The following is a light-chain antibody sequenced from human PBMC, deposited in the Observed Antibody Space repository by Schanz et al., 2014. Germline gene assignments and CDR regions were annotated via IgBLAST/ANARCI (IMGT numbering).Light chain of an antibody. CDR3: QQRSDWPPGT. Sequence: EIVMTQSPATLSVSPGERVTLSCRASQNVNTDVAWFQHKPGQAPRLLIYGASTRATGIPARFSGSGSGPEFTLTISSLQSEDFAVYYCQQRSDWPPGTFGQGTKVEMK. V-gene: IGKV3-15*01. CDR2: GAS. J-gene: IGKJ1*01. CDR1: QNVNTD.